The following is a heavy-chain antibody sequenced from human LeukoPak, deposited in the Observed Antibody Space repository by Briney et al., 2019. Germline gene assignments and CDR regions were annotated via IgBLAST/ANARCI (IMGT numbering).Heavy chain of an antibody. D-gene: IGHD5-24*01. Sequence: GGSLRLSCAASGFTFSDYYMSWIRQAPGKGLEWVSYISSSGSTIYYADSVKGRFTISRDNAKNSLYLQMNSLRAEDTAVYYCAREGQSRDGYTYYYYYYMDVWGKGTTVTVSS. V-gene: IGHV3-11*01. CDR3: AREGQSRDGYTYYYYYYMDV. CDR2: ISSSGSTI. J-gene: IGHJ6*03. CDR1: GFTFSDYY.